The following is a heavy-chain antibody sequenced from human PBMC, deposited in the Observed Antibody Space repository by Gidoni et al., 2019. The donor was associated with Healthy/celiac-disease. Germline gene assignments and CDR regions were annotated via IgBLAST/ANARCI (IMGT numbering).Heavy chain of an antibody. J-gene: IGHJ2*01. V-gene: IGHV4-4*07. Sequence: QVQLQESGPGPVKPSDTLSLICPVSGGSFSSYYWSWIRPPAGKGLEWIGRIYTSGSTNYNPSLKSRVTMSVDTSKNQFSLKLSSVTAADTAVYYCARDPEYYYDRLGYFDLWGRGTLVTVSS. CDR2: IYTSGST. D-gene: IGHD3-22*01. CDR3: ARDPEYYYDRLGYFDL. CDR1: GGSFSSYY.